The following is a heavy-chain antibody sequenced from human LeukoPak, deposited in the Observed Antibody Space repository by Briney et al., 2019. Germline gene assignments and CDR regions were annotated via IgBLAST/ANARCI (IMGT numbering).Heavy chain of an antibody. CDR1: GYTFTGYY. D-gene: IGHD3-10*01. Sequence: GASVKVSCKASGYTFTGYYMHWVRQAPGQGLEWMGWINPNSGGTNYAQKFQGWVTMTRDTSISTAYMELSRLRSDDTAVCYCARDALWRFGEPRVHYYYGMDVWGQGTTVTVSS. CDR2: INPNSGGT. CDR3: ARDALWRFGEPRVHYYYGMDV. V-gene: IGHV1-2*04. J-gene: IGHJ6*02.